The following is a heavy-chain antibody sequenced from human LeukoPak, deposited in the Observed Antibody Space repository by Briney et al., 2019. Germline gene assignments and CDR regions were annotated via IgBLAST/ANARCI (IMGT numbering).Heavy chain of an antibody. CDR2: ISSSSSYI. Sequence: PGGSLRLSCAASGFTFSSYSMNWVRQAPGKGLEWVSSISSSSSYIYYADSVKGRSTISRDNAKNSLYLQMSSLRAEDTAVYYCASRYGDYIGVWFDPWGQGTLVTVSS. CDR1: GFTFSSYS. CDR3: ASRYGDYIGVWFDP. D-gene: IGHD4-17*01. J-gene: IGHJ5*02. V-gene: IGHV3-21*01.